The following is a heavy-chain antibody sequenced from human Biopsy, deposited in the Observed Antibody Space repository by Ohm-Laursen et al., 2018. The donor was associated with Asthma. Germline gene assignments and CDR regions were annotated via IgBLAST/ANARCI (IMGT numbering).Heavy chain of an antibody. J-gene: IGHJ3*02. Sequence: TLSLTCSVSGGAIRTSGYYWGWIRQPPGKGLEWIGYISYTGTTYYNPSLKSRISMTVDTSKIQFSLKLSSVTAADTAIYYCARERMFFYDSSGYGAFDIWGQGTLVTVSS. CDR2: ISYTGTT. D-gene: IGHD3-22*01. CDR1: GGAIRTSGYY. V-gene: IGHV4-31*03. CDR3: ARERMFFYDSSGYGAFDI.